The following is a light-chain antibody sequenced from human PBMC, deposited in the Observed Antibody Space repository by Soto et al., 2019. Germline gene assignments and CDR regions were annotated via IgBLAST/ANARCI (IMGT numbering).Light chain of an antibody. V-gene: IGKV1-5*03. J-gene: IGKJ1*01. CDR2: KAS. CDR3: QQCYRYPWT. Sequence: DIQMTQSPSTLSASVGDRVTITCLASQSVDTCLAWYQQKPGKAPHLLSYKASSLETGVPSRFSDSGFVTEFILTISSLQPDDFATYYCQQCYRYPWTFGQGTKV. CDR1: QSVDTC.